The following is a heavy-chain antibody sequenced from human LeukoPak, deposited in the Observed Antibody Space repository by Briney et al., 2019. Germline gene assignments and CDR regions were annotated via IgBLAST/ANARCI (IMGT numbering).Heavy chain of an antibody. Sequence: PGGSVRLSCAASGFTFNSYWMHWVRQAPGKGLVWVSRINSDGSSTSYADSVKGRFTISRDNAKNTLYLQMNSLRAEDTAVYYCARGYPYDACDIWGQGTMVTVSS. J-gene: IGHJ3*02. CDR2: INSDGSST. V-gene: IGHV3-74*01. CDR3: ARGYPYDACDI. CDR1: GFTFNSYW. D-gene: IGHD1-1*01.